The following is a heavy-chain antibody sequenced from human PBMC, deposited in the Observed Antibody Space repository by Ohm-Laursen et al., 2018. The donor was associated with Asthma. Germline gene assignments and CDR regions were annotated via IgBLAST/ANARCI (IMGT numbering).Heavy chain of an antibody. CDR1: GFTFSSYA. CDR3: AREIATGSQNIHYYDLDV. V-gene: IGHV3-23*01. D-gene: IGHD2-15*01. Sequence: SLRLSCAASGFTFSSYAMSWVRQAPGKGLECVSAIIGSGADTYYADSVKGRFTISRDNSKNTLYLQMNTLRAEDTAVYYCAREIATGSQNIHYYDLDVWGQGTTVSVSS. CDR2: IIGSGADT. J-gene: IGHJ6*02.